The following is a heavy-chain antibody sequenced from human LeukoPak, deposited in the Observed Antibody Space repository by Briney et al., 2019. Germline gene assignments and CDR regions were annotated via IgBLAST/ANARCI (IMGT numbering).Heavy chain of an antibody. CDR2: ISSGSSTI. CDR3: ALVTTVTYHY. V-gene: IGHV3-48*02. J-gene: IGHJ4*02. D-gene: IGHD4-17*01. Sequence: PGGSLRLSCAASGFTFSTYSMNWVRQAPGKGLEWVSYISSGSSTIYYADSVKGRFTISRDNAKNSLHLQMNSLRDEDTAVYYCALVTTVTYHYWGQGTLVTVSS. CDR1: GFTFSTYS.